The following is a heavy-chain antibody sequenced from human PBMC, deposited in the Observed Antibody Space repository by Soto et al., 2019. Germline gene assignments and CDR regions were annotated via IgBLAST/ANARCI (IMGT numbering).Heavy chain of an antibody. CDR2: ISGTGGTT. V-gene: IGHV3-23*01. J-gene: IGHJ4*02. D-gene: IGHD6-25*01. CDR1: GFTFSSYA. Sequence: EVQLLESGGGLVQPGGSLRLSCAASGFTFSSYAMSWVRQAPGKGLEWVSAISGTGGTTYYADSVKGRFTISRDNSRNPPHLQLNSLRAEDTAIYYCAKFFVETGGSSGWPWSFHFWGQGTLVTVSS. CDR3: AKFFVETGGSSGWPWSFHF.